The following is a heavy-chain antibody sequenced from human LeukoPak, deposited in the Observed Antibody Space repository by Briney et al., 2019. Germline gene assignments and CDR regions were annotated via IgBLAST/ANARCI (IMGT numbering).Heavy chain of an antibody. CDR3: ARALWFGEP. J-gene: IGHJ4*02. CDR2: IYYSGST. Sequence: GSLRLSCAASGFTFSSYSMNWVRQPPGKGLEWIGSIYYSGSTYYNPSLKSRVTISVDTSKNQFSLKLSSVTAADTAVYYCARALWFGEPWGQGTLVTVSS. CDR1: GFTFSSYSMN. D-gene: IGHD3-10*01. V-gene: IGHV4-39*01.